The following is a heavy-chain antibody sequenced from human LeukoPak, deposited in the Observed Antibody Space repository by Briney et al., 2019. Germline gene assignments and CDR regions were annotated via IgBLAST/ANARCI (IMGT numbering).Heavy chain of an antibody. CDR1: GTTFRNYW. Sequence: GESLRLSCAASGTTFRNYWMHWVRQVPGKGLVWVSRINSDGSSTNYADSVKGRFTISRGNAKNTLYLQMNSLRAEDTAVYYCARGYGDNSVLVDYWGQGTLVSVSS. V-gene: IGHV3-74*01. D-gene: IGHD4-23*01. CDR2: INSDGSST. J-gene: IGHJ4*02. CDR3: ARGYGDNSVLVDY.